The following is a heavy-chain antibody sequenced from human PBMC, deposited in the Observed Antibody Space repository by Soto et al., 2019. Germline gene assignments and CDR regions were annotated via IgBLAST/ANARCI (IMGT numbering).Heavy chain of an antibody. Sequence: QVQLVESGAEVKKPGASVKVSCKASGYTFTSYGISWVRQAPGQGLEWMGWINAYNGNTNYAQKLQVRVTMTPDTSTSTAYMELRSLRPDDTAVYSWARGVGCDPLDYWGQGTLVTFSS. V-gene: IGHV1-18*01. CDR3: ARGVGCDPLDY. J-gene: IGHJ4*02. CDR2: INAYNGNT. CDR1: GYTFTSYG. D-gene: IGHD2-21*01.